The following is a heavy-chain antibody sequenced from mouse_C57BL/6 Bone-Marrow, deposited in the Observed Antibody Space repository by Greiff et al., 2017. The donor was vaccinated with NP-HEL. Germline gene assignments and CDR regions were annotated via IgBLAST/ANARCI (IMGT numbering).Heavy chain of an antibody. Sequence: VQLQQPGAELVMPGASVKLSCKASGYTFTSYWMHWVKQRPGQGLEWIGEIDPSDSYTNYNQKFKGKSKLTVDKSSSTAYMQLSRLTSEDSAVYYCARQGYSNYFDYWGQGTTLTVSS. J-gene: IGHJ2*01. CDR2: IDPSDSYT. CDR1: GYTFTSYW. CDR3: ARQGYSNYFDY. V-gene: IGHV1-69*01. D-gene: IGHD2-5*01.